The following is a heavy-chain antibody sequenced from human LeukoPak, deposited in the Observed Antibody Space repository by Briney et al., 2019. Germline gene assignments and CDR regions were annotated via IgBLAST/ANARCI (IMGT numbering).Heavy chain of an antibody. J-gene: IGHJ6*04. Sequence: GGSLRLSCAASGFTVSSNYMSWVRQAPGKGLEWVSVIYSGGSTYYADSVKGRFTISRDNSKNTLYLQMNSLRAEDTAVYYCARDLKDIVVVVAATWDVWGKGTTVTVSS. CDR3: ARDLKDIVVVVAATWDV. D-gene: IGHD2-15*01. V-gene: IGHV3-53*05. CDR1: GFTVSSNY. CDR2: IYSGGST.